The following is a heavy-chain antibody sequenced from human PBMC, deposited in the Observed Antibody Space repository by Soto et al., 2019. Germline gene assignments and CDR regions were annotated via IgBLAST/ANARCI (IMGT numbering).Heavy chain of an antibody. V-gene: IGHV4-34*01. D-gene: IGHD3-10*01. CDR1: GFTFTSYS. CDR3: ARDGGDGGSRYYYGSGSYYNRPKYGMDV. J-gene: IGHJ6*02. CDR2: IYHSGST. Sequence: LRLSCATSGFTFTSYSMNWVRQAPGRGLEWIGEIYHSGSTNYNPSLKSRVTISVDKSKNQFSLKLSSVTAADTAVYYCARDGGDGGSRYYYGSGSYYNRPKYGMDVWGQGTTVTVSS.